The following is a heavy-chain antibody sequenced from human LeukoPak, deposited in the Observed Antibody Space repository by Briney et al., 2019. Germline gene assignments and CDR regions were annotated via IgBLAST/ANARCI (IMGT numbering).Heavy chain of an antibody. CDR1: GFTVSSNS. CDR2: IYSDNT. J-gene: IGHJ3*02. V-gene: IGHV3-53*01. Sequence: GGSLRLSCTVSGFTVSSNSMSWVRQAPGKGLEWVSFIYSDNTHYSDSVKGRFTISRDNAKNSLYLQMNSLRAEDTAVYYCARSGSGESKDAFDIWGQGTMVTVSS. CDR3: ARSGSGESKDAFDI. D-gene: IGHD1-26*01.